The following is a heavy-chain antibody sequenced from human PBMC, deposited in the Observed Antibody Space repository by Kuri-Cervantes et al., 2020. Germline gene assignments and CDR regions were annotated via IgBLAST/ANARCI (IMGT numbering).Heavy chain of an antibody. J-gene: IGHJ4*02. CDR2: INPSGGST. V-gene: IGHV1-46*01. CDR3: ARDRRYCSSTSCSAAPYYFDY. Sequence: ASVKVSCKASGYTFTSYAMHWVRQAPGQRLEWMGIINPSGGSTSYAQKFQGRVTMTRDTSTSTVYMELSSLGSEDTAVYYCARDRRYCSSTSCSAAPYYFDYWGQGTLVTVSS. CDR1: GYTFTSYA. D-gene: IGHD2-2*01.